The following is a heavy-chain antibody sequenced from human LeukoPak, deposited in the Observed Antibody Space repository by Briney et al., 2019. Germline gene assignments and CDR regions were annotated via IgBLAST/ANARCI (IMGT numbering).Heavy chain of an antibody. Sequence: ASVKVSCKASGYTFTSYGISWVRQAPGRGLEWMGWISAYNGNTNYAQKLQGRVTMTTDTSTSTAYMELRSLRSDDTAVYYCARDEGPRGVISYYYYYGMDVWGQGTTVTVSS. J-gene: IGHJ6*02. V-gene: IGHV1-18*01. CDR1: GYTFTSYG. D-gene: IGHD3-10*01. CDR2: ISAYNGNT. CDR3: ARDEGPRGVISYYYYYGMDV.